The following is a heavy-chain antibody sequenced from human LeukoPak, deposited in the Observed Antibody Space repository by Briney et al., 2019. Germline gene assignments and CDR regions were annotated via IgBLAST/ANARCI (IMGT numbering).Heavy chain of an antibody. CDR2: MNPNSGNT. D-gene: IGHD3-9*01. Sequence: GASVTVSCKASGGTFSSYAISWVRQAPGQGLEWMGWMNPNSGNTGYAQKFQGRVTMTRNTSISTAYMELSSLRSEDTAVYYCATSLRYFDWNLNDYWGQGTLVTVSS. V-gene: IGHV1-8*02. CDR3: ATSLRYFDWNLNDY. J-gene: IGHJ4*02. CDR1: GGTFSSYA.